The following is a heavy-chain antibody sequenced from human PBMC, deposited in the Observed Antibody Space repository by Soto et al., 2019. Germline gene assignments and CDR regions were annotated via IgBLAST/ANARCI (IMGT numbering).Heavy chain of an antibody. J-gene: IGHJ4*02. Sequence: RLSCAASGFTFSSYAMSWVRQAPGKGLEWVSAISGSGGSTYYADSVKGRFTISRDNSKNTLYLQMNSLRAEDTAVYYCAKIRAYGDYYFDYWGQGSLVTVSS. CDR1: GFTFSSYA. CDR2: ISGSGGST. V-gene: IGHV3-23*01. CDR3: AKIRAYGDYYFDY. D-gene: IGHD4-17*01.